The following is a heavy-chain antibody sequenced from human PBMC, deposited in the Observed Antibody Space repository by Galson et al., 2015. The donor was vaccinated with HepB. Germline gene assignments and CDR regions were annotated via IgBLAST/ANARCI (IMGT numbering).Heavy chain of an antibody. CDR2: ISGSGGST. V-gene: IGHV3-23*01. CDR3: AKVLSPGDYYESSGYHPSDGFDI. CDR1: GFTFSSFD. J-gene: IGHJ3*02. D-gene: IGHD3-22*01. Sequence: SLRLSCAVSGFTFSSFDMSWVRQAPGKGLEWVSGISGSGGSTYYADSVKGRFTISRDNSKNTLYMQMDSLRAEDTAVYYCAKVLSPGDYYESSGYHPSDGFDIWGQGTMVTVSS.